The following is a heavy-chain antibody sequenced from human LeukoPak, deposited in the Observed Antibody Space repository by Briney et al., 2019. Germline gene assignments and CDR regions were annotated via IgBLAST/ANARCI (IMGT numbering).Heavy chain of an antibody. CDR3: AREAGQIDY. Sequence: ASVKVSCKGSGYSFTGYFIHWVRQAPGQGLEWMGWINPKSGGTVYAQKFQGRVTMTRDTSLSTAYMELTRLRSDDTAVYYCAREAGQIDYWGQGTLGTVSS. CDR2: INPKSGGT. V-gene: IGHV1-2*02. D-gene: IGHD1-14*01. J-gene: IGHJ4*02. CDR1: GYSFTGYF.